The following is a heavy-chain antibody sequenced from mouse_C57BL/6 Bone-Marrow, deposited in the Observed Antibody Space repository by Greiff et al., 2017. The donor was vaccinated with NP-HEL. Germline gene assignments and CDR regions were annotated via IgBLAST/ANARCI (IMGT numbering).Heavy chain of an antibody. CDR3: ARMAEGFDY. CDR2: IYPSDSET. V-gene: IGHV1-61*01. Sequence: QVQLQQPGAELVRPGSSVKLSCKASGYTFTSYWMDWVKQRPGQGLEWIGNIYPSDSETHYNQKFKDKATLTVDKSSSTAYMQLSSLTSEDSAVYYCARMAEGFDYWGQGTTLTVSS. J-gene: IGHJ2*01. CDR1: GYTFTSYW.